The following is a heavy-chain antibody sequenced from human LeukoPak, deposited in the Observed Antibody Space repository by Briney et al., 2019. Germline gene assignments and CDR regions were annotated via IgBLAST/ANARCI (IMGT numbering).Heavy chain of an antibody. CDR3: ASPGGYYSEAFDM. CDR2: INRDGSST. D-gene: IGHD2/OR15-2a*01. J-gene: IGHJ3*02. V-gene: IGHV3-74*01. Sequence: GGSLRLSCAVSGFSFSSRCMHLVRQAPGKGLVWVSHINRDGSSTSYADSVKGRFTISRDSAKNTLYLQMNSLRAEDTAVYYCASPGGYYSEAFDMWAQGTKVTVSS. CDR1: GFSFSSRC.